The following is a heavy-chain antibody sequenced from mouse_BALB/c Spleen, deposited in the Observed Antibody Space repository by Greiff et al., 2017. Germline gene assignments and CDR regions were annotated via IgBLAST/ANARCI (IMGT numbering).Heavy chain of an antibody. V-gene: IGHV1-67*01. CDR2: ISTYYGNT. CDR3: ARGIYGGYLAWFAY. D-gene: IGHD2-3*01. Sequence: VQLQQSGPELVRPGVSVKISCKGSSYTFTDYAMHWVKQSHAKSLEWIGVISTYYGNTNYNQKFKGKATMTVDKSSSTAYMELARLTSEDSAVYYCARGIYGGYLAWFAYWGQGTLVTVSA. J-gene: IGHJ3*01. CDR1: SYTFTDYA.